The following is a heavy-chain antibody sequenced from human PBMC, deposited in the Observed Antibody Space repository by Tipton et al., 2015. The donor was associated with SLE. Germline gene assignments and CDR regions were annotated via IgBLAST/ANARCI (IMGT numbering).Heavy chain of an antibody. CDR1: GFTVSSNY. D-gene: IGHD3-22*01. V-gene: IGHV3-53*01. Sequence: GSLRLSCAASGFTVSSNYMSWVRQAPGKGLEWVSVIYSGGSTYYADSVKGRFTISRDNSKNTLYLQMNSLRAEDTAVYYCARNGMDYYDSSGYYHWFDPWGQGTLVTVSS. CDR3: ARNGMDYYDSSGYYHWFDP. CDR2: IYSGGST. J-gene: IGHJ5*02.